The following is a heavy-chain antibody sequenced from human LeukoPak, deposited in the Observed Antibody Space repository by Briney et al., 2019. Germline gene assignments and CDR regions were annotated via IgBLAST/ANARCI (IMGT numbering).Heavy chain of an antibody. J-gene: IGHJ4*02. CDR3: ARGDPSSGITY. CDR2: INNPGST. CDR1: GGSFSGYY. Sequence: SETLSLTCAVYGGSFSGYYWSWVRQSPGEGLEWIGEINNPGSTKYNPSLKSRVTISVDTSKNQFSLKVSSVTAADTAVYYCARGDPSSGITYWGRGTLVTVSS. V-gene: IGHV4-34*01. D-gene: IGHD5/OR15-5a*01.